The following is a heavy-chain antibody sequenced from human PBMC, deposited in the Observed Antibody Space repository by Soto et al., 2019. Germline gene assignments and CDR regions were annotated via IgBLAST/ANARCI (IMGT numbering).Heavy chain of an antibody. V-gene: IGHV3-7*01. D-gene: IGHD6-25*01. CDR2: INQDGSDK. CDR3: ASAAR. CDR1: GFPFSRSW. J-gene: IGHJ4*02. Sequence: EVQLGESGGGLVQPGGSLRLSCAASGFPFSRSWMSWVRQAPGKGPEWVANINQDGSDKYYVDSVRGRFAISRDNAKNSLHLQMNKLRDEDTAVYYCASAARWGPGTLVTVSS.